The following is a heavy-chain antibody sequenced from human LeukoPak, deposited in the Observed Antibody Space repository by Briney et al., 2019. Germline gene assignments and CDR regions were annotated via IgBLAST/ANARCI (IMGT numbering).Heavy chain of an antibody. J-gene: IGHJ6*04. V-gene: IGHV3-74*01. Sequence: GGSLRLSCAASGFTFSSYWMHWVRQAPGEGLVWVSRINSDGSSTSYADSVKGRFTISRDNAKNTLYLQMNSLRAEDAAVYYCARDRPLTDYYYYGMDVGGKGPTVTVSS. CDR3: ARDRPLTDYYYYGMDV. CDR1: GFTFSSYW. CDR2: INSDGSST.